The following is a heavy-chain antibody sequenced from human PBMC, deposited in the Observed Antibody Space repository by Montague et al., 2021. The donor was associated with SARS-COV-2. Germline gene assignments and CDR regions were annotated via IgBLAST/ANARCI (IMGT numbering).Heavy chain of an antibody. D-gene: IGHD1-1*01. Sequence: SETLSLTCTVSGGTVSDYYWNWIRQTPGKGLEWIGYIFHNGYTKYNPSLKSRVTLSVDTPGNQFFLSLRSVTASDTATYFCARHSVSEDGTFFRSYFDPWGQGTQVIVSS. CDR3: ARHSVSEDGTFFRSYFDP. CDR2: IFHNGYT. J-gene: IGHJ5*02. CDR1: GGTVSDYY. V-gene: IGHV4-59*08.